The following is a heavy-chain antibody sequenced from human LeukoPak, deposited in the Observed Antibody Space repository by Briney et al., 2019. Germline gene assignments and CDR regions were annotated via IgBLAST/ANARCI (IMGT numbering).Heavy chain of an antibody. Sequence: GGSLRLSCAASGFTFSIYAMTWVRHTPGKGLEWVSSISSSSSYIYYADSVKGRFTISRDNAKNSLYLQMNSLRAEDTAVYYCARDSGYSYGKPLDYWGQGTLVTVSS. D-gene: IGHD5-18*01. CDR1: GFTFSIYA. J-gene: IGHJ4*02. CDR3: ARDSGYSYGKPLDY. V-gene: IGHV3-21*01. CDR2: ISSSSSYI.